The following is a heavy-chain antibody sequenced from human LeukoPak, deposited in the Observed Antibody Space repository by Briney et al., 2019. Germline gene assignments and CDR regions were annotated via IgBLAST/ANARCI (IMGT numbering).Heavy chain of an antibody. CDR2: ISGSGGST. V-gene: IGHV3-23*01. J-gene: IGHJ4*02. Sequence: GGSLRLSCAAYGFTFSSYGMSWVRQAPGKGLEWVSAISGSGGSTYYADSVKGRFTISRDNSKNTLYLQMNSLRAEDTAVYYCAKSLGRRGSYYFDYWGQGTLVTVSS. CDR1: GFTFSSYG. D-gene: IGHD1-26*01. CDR3: AKSLGRRGSYYFDY.